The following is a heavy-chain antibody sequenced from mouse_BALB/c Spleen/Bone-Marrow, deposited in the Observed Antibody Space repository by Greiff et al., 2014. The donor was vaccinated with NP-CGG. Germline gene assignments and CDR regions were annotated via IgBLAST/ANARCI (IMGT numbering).Heavy chain of an antibody. Sequence: QVHVKQSGAELVRPGVSVKISCKGSGYTFTDYTMHWVKQSHAKSLEWIGVISTYYGDASYNQKFKGKATMTVDKFSSTAYVELARLTSEDSAIYYCARVITTGYYGMDYWGQGTSVTVSS. CDR3: ARVITTGYYGMDY. V-gene: IGHV1S137*01. J-gene: IGHJ4*01. CDR1: GYTFTDYT. D-gene: IGHD2-4*01. CDR2: ISTYYGDA.